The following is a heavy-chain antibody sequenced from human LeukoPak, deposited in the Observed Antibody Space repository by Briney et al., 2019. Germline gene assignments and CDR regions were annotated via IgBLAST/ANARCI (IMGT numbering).Heavy chain of an antibody. CDR2: INHSGST. D-gene: IGHD1-1*01. Sequence: SSETLSLTCAVYGGSFSGYYWSWIRQPPGKGLEWIGEINHSGSTNYNPSLKSRVTISVDTSKNQFSLKLSSVTAADTAVYYCARRVQPYYFDYWGKGTLVTVSS. CDR1: GGSFSGYY. V-gene: IGHV4-34*01. CDR3: ARRVQPYYFDY. J-gene: IGHJ4*02.